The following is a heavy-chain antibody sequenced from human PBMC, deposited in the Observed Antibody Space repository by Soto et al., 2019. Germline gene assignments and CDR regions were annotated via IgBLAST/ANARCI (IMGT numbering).Heavy chain of an antibody. V-gene: IGHV1-46*01. J-gene: IGHJ6*02. CDR3: ARPAGYSMELGVVYYGMDV. Sequence: ASVKVSCKASGYTFTSYYMHWVRQAPGQGLEWMGIINPSGGSTSYAQKLQGRVTMTTDTSTSTAYMELRSLRSDDTAVYYCARPAGYSMELGVVYYGMDVWGQGTTVTVSS. CDR2: INPSGGST. D-gene: IGHD4-4*01. CDR1: GYTFTSYY.